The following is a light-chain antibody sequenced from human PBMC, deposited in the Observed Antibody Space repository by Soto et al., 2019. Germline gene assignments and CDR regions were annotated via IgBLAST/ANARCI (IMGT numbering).Light chain of an antibody. CDR2: LERSGSY. Sequence: QLVLTQSSSASASLGSSVKLTCTLSSGHSNYIIAWHQQQPGRAPRYLLKLERSGSYNKGSGVPDRFSGSSSGAYRYLPIPILQFEDGAGYSGEPWDTNAWVFAGGTQVTGL. V-gene: IGLV4-60*02. CDR1: SGHSNYI. CDR3: EPWDTNAWV. J-gene: IGLJ3*02.